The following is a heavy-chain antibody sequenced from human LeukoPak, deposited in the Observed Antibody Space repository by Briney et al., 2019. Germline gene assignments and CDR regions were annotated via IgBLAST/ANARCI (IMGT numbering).Heavy chain of an antibody. D-gene: IGHD6-13*01. Sequence: PGGSLRLSCAASGFTFSSYAMSWVRQAPGKGLEWVSAISGSGGSTYYADSVKGRFTISRDNSKNTLYLQMDSLRAEDTAVYYCAKDLYRAAAGTALDYWGQGTLVTVSS. V-gene: IGHV3-23*01. CDR3: AKDLYRAAAGTALDY. CDR2: ISGSGGST. J-gene: IGHJ4*02. CDR1: GFTFSSYA.